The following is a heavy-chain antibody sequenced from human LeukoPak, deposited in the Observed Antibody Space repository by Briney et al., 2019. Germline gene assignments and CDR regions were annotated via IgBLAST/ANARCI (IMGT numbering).Heavy chain of an antibody. V-gene: IGHV3-7*01. Sequence: GGSLRLSCAASGFTFSSYWMSWVRQAPGKGLEWVANIKQDGSEKYYVDSVKGRFTISRDNAKNSLYLQMNSLRAEDTAVYYCARDFGVVVPAAIEGDYWGQGTLVTVSS. CDR3: ARDFGVVVPAAIEGDY. J-gene: IGHJ4*02. CDR2: IKQDGSEK. D-gene: IGHD2-2*02. CDR1: GFTFSSYW.